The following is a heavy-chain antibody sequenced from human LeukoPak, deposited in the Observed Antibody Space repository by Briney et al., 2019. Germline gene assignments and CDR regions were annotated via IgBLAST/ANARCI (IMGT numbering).Heavy chain of an antibody. V-gene: IGHV3-30*18. D-gene: IGHD2-2*01. CDR2: ISYDGSNK. CDR1: GFTFSSYG. CDR3: AKAPRYCSSTSCPSYYYYGMDV. Sequence: PGRSLRFSCAASGFTFSSYGMHWVRQAPGKGLEWVAVISYDGSNKYYADSVKGRFTISRDNSKNTLYLQMNSLRAEDTAVYNCAKAPRYCSSTSCPSYYYYGMDVWGKGTTVTVSS. J-gene: IGHJ6*04.